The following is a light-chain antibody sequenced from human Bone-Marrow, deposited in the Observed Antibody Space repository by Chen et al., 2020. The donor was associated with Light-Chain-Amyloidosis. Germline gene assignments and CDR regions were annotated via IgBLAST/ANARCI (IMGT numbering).Light chain of an antibody. CDR1: QTISSNY. CDR2: GSS. V-gene: IGKV3-20*01. CDR3: QPYGTSPLT. Sequence: EIVLTQSPGTLSLSPGEGANLSCRASQTISSNYLTWYQQKFGQAPRLLIYGSSSRATGIPDRFTGSGSGTDFTLTINRLEPEDFAMYYCQPYGTSPLTFGEGTKVEIK. J-gene: IGKJ4*01.